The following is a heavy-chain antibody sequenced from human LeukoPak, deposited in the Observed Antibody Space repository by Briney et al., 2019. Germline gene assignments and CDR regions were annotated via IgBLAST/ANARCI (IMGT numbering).Heavy chain of an antibody. J-gene: IGHJ4*02. D-gene: IGHD3-3*01. CDR1: GFTFSSYS. CDR2: ISSSSSYI. CDR3: ARGWYDFWSGYYGL. V-gene: IGHV3-21*01. Sequence: GGSLRLSCAASGFTFSSYSMNWVRQAPGKGLEWVSSISSSSSYIYYADSVKGRSTISRDNAKNSLYLQMNSLRAEDTAVYYCARGWYDFWSGYYGLWGQGTLVTVSS.